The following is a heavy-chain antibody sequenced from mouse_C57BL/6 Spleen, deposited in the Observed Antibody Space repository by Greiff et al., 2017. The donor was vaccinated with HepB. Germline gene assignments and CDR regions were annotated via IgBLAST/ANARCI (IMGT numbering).Heavy chain of an antibody. V-gene: IGHV1-26*01. Sequence: EVQLQQSGPELVKPGASVKISCKASGYTFTDYYMNWVKQSHGKSLEWIGDINPNNGGTSYNQKFKGKDTLTVDNSSSTAYMELRSLTSEDSAVYYCARKDWDGSYWGQGTLVTVSA. J-gene: IGHJ3*01. D-gene: IGHD4-1*01. CDR2: INPNNGGT. CDR1: GYTFTDYY. CDR3: ARKDWDGSY.